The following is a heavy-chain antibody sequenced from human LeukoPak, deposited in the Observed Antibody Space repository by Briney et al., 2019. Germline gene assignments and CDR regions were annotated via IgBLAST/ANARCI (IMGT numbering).Heavy chain of an antibody. Sequence: GESLKISCKGSGYRFSNYWIGWVRPMPGKGLEWTGIIYPGDSDTRYSPSFQGQVTISADKSISTAYLQWSSLKASDTAMYYCARRDYYDTSGYYDYWGQGTLVTVSS. V-gene: IGHV5-51*01. D-gene: IGHD3-22*01. CDR1: GYRFSNYW. CDR3: ARRDYYDTSGYYDY. CDR2: IYPGDSDT. J-gene: IGHJ4*02.